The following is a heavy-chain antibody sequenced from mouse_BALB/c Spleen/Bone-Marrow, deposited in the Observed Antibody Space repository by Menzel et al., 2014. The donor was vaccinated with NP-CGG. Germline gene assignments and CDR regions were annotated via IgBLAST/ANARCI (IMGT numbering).Heavy chain of an antibody. J-gene: IGHJ4*01. V-gene: IGHV1-5*01. Sequence: SGTVLARPGASVKMSCKASGYTFTSYWMHWVKQRPGQGLKWIGAIYPGNSDTSYNQKFKGKAKLTAVTSTSTAYMELSSLTNEDSAVYYCTRSYERYYAMDYWGQGTSVTVSS. CDR3: TRSYERYYAMDY. CDR1: GYTFTSYW. D-gene: IGHD1-1*01. CDR2: IYPGNSDT.